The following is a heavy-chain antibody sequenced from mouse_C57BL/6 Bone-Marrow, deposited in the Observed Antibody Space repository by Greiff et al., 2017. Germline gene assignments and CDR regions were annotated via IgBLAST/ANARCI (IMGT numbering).Heavy chain of an antibody. J-gene: IGHJ2*01. Sequence: QVQLQQPGAELVMPGASVKLSCKASGYTFTSYWMHWVKQRPGQGLEWIGEIDPSDSYTNYNQKFKGKSTLTVDKSSSTAYLQLSSLTSEDSAVYFCARSYPDNWCQGTTLTVSS. CDR3: ARSYPDN. D-gene: IGHD2-12*01. CDR2: IDPSDSYT. V-gene: IGHV1-69*01. CDR1: GYTFTSYW.